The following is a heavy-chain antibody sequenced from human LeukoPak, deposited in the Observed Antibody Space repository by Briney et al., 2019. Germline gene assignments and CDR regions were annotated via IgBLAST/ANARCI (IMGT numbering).Heavy chain of an antibody. CDR2: INHSGST. CDR1: GGSFSGYY. D-gene: IGHD4-17*01. CDR3: ARTPLTTVPLDAFDI. V-gene: IGHV4-34*01. Sequence: SETLSLTCAVYGGSFSGYYWSWIRQPPGKGLEWIGEINHSGSTNYNPSLKSRVTISVDTSKNQFSLKLSSVTAADTAVYYCARTPLTTVPLDAFDIWGQGTMVTVSS. J-gene: IGHJ3*02.